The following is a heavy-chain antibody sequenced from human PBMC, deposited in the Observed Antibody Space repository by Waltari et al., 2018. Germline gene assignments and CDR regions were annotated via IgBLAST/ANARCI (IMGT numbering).Heavy chain of an antibody. Sequence: QVQLVQSGAEVKKPGASVKVPCKASGYTFTSYVMHWVRQAPGQRLEWMGWINAGNGNTKYSQKFQGRVTITRDTSASTAYMELSSLRSEDTAVYYCARETRMTTVTTEYFDLWGRGTLVTVSS. J-gene: IGHJ2*01. V-gene: IGHV1-3*01. CDR3: ARETRMTTVTTEYFDL. D-gene: IGHD4-17*01. CDR1: GYTFTSYV. CDR2: INAGNGNT.